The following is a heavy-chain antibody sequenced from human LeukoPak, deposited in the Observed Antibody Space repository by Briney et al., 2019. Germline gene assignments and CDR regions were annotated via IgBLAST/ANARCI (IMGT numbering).Heavy chain of an antibody. Sequence: GGSLRLSCAASGFTFDDYGMDWVRQAPGKGLEWVSGINWNGGSTGYADSVKGRFTISRDNAKKSLYLQMNSLRAEDTAFYYCARAGATGDYLDYWGQGTLVTVSS. CDR2: INWNGGST. J-gene: IGHJ4*02. CDR3: ARAGATGDYLDY. V-gene: IGHV3-20*04. D-gene: IGHD1-14*01. CDR1: GFTFDDYG.